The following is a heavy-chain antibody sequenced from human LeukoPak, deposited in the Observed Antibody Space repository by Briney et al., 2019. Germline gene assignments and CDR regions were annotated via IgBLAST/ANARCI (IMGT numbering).Heavy chain of an antibody. V-gene: IGHV3-11*01. CDR1: GFTFSDYY. CDR2: ISGSGSSI. CDR3: ARAPYSSTWYYFDY. D-gene: IGHD6-13*01. Sequence: PGGSLRLSCAASGFTFSDYYMSWIRQAPGKGPEWVSYISGSGSSISYADSVKGRFTISRDNAKNSLYLQMNSLRAEDTAIYYCARAPYSSTWYYFDYWGQGTLVTVSS. J-gene: IGHJ4*02.